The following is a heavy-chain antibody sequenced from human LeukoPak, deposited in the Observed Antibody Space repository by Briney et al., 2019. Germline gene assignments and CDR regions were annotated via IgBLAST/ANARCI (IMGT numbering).Heavy chain of an antibody. J-gene: IGHJ4*02. CDR1: GLTFSRYS. CDR3: AGDLVYSSGWYPPFDY. CDR2: ISSSSSYI. D-gene: IGHD6-19*01. Sequence: GGPLRVSCAASGLTFSRYSMNGLRQAPGKGLEWVSSISSSSSYIYYPDSAKGRFTISRENAKNSLYLQMNSLRAEDTAVYYCAGDLVYSSGWYPPFDYWGQGTLVTVSS. V-gene: IGHV3-21*01.